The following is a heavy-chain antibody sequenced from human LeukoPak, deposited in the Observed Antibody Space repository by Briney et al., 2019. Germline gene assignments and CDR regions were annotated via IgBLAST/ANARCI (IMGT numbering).Heavy chain of an antibody. V-gene: IGHV4-30-4*07. Sequence: SETLSLTCAVSGGSISSGGYPWSWIRQPPGKGLEWIGYIYYSGSTYYNPSLKSRVTISVDTSKNQFSLKLSSVTAADTAVYYCARAARSWDTALDYWGQGTLVTVSS. CDR3: ARAARSWDTALDY. CDR2: IYYSGST. CDR1: GGSISSGGYP. J-gene: IGHJ4*02. D-gene: IGHD5-18*01.